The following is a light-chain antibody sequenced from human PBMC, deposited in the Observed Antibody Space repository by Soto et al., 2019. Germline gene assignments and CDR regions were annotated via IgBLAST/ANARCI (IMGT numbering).Light chain of an antibody. CDR3: QQYSNWPRT. J-gene: IGKJ1*01. Sequence: EIVMTQSPATLSVSPGERATLSCRAGQSISNNLAWYQQKPGQAPRLLIYGASTRATGIPARFTGSGSGTEFTLTISSLQSEEFAVYYCQQYSNWPRTFGQGTKVEIK. CDR1: QSISNN. CDR2: GAS. V-gene: IGKV3-15*01.